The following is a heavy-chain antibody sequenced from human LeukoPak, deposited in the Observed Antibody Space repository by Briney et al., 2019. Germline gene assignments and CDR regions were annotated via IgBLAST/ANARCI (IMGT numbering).Heavy chain of an antibody. CDR1: GFTFSSYA. CDR2: ISYDGSNK. D-gene: IGHD3-10*01. Sequence: GGSLRLSCAASGFTFSSYAMHWVRQTAGKGLEWVAVISYDGSNKYYADSVKGRFTISRDNAKNTVYLQMNSLRADDTAVYYCAKGGGPRGFDYWGQGILVVVAS. CDR3: AKGGGPRGFDY. V-gene: IGHV3-30*04. J-gene: IGHJ4*02.